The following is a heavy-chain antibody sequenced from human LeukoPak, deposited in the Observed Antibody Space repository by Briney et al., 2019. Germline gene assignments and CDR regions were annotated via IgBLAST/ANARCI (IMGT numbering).Heavy chain of an antibody. CDR3: ARGLVKGSVAGPQIYGMDV. D-gene: IGHD6-19*01. J-gene: IGHJ6*02. V-gene: IGHV4-59*01. CDR1: GGSISSYY. CDR2: IYYSET. Sequence: PSETLSLTCTVSGGSISSYYWSWIRQPPGKGLEWIGYIYYSETNYNPSLKSRVTISVDTSKNQFSLKLSSVTAADTAVYYCARGLVKGSVAGPQIYGMDVWGQGTTVTVSS.